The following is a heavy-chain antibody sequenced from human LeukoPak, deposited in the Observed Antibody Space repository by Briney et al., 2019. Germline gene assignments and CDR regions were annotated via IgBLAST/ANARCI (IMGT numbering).Heavy chain of an antibody. CDR3: ARRADRGMNGNRPWFDP. CDR2: INPNSGGT. V-gene: IGHV1-2*02. D-gene: IGHD3-16*01. Sequence: ASVKVSCKASGYTFTSYYMHWVRQAPGQGLEWMGYINPNSGGTKYAQNFQGRVTMTRDTSINTHYMELSGLTSDDTAVYYCARRADRGMNGNRPWFDPWGQGTLVTVSS. J-gene: IGHJ5*02. CDR1: GYTFTSYY.